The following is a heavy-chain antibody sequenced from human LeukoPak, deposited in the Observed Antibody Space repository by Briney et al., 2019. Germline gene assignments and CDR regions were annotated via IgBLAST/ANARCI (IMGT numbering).Heavy chain of an antibody. D-gene: IGHD2-21*02. Sequence: ASVKVSCKASGYTFTSYYMHWVRPAPGQGLEWMGIINPSGGSTSYAQKFQGRVTMTRDTSTSTVYMELSSLRSEDTAVYYCARASCGGDCYSVNWFDPWGQGTLVTVSS. V-gene: IGHV1-46*01. CDR1: GYTFTSYY. CDR3: ARASCGGDCYSVNWFDP. J-gene: IGHJ5*02. CDR2: INPSGGST.